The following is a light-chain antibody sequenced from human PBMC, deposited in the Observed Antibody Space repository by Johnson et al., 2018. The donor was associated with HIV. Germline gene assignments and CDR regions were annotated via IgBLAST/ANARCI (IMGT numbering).Light chain of an antibody. CDR1: SSNIGNNY. V-gene: IGLV1-51*02. Sequence: QPVLTQPPSVSAAPGQKVTISCSGSSSNIGNNYVSWYQQLPGTAPKLLIYENNKRPSGIPDRFSGSKSGTSATLGITGVHTWDEADYYCAAWDSGLSARYVFGPGTRITVL. CDR3: AAWDSGLSARYV. CDR2: ENN. J-gene: IGLJ1*01.